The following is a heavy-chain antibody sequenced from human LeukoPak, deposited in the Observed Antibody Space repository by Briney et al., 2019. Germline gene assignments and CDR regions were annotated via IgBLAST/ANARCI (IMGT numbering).Heavy chain of an antibody. CDR2: IYYSGST. V-gene: IGHV4-59*01. CDR3: ARSEEGGSGSYWYYFDY. D-gene: IGHD3-10*01. CDR1: GGSISSYY. J-gene: IGHJ4*02. Sequence: SETLSLTCTVSGGSISSYYWSWIRQPPGKGLEWIGYIYYSGSTNYNPSLKSRVTISVDTSKNQFSLKLSSVTAADTAVYYCARSEEGGSGSYWYYFDYWGQGTLVTVSS.